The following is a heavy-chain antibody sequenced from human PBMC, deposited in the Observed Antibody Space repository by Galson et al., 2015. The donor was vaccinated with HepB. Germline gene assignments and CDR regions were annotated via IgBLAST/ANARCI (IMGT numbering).Heavy chain of an antibody. D-gene: IGHD3-10*01. CDR1: GFTFSSYA. J-gene: IGHJ4*02. V-gene: IGHV3-30*02. Sequence: SLRLSCAASGFTFSSYAMHWVRQAPGKGLEWVAFIRYNGSNKYYADSVKGRFTISRDNSKNTLYLQMNSLRAEDTAVYYCAKDRWFGESIAPYFDYWGQGTLVTVSS. CDR2: IRYNGSNK. CDR3: AKDRWFGESIAPYFDY.